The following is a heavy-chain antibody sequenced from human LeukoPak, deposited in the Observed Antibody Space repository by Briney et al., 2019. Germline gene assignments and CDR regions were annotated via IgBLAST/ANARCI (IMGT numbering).Heavy chain of an antibody. Sequence: ASVKVSCKASGYTFTSYGISWVRQAPGQGLEWMGWISAYNGNTNYAQKLQGRVTMTTDTSTSTAYMELRSLRSDDTAVYYCATRYSSGWSGRDAFDIWGQGTMVTVSS. CDR1: GYTFTSYG. V-gene: IGHV1-18*01. D-gene: IGHD6-19*01. CDR2: ISAYNGNT. J-gene: IGHJ3*02. CDR3: ATRYSSGWSGRDAFDI.